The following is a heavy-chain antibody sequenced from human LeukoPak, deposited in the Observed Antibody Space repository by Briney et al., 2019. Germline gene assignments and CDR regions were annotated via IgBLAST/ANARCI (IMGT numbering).Heavy chain of an antibody. V-gene: IGHV3-15*01. J-gene: IGHJ4*02. CDR3: TTDPNDYGLRGGYFDF. CDR2: IKSKPEGGRT. CDR1: GFTFCITW. D-gene: IGHD4-17*01. Sequence: GGSPRLSCAASGFTFCITWMSCVRQAPGKGLEWVCRIKSKPEGGRTGYAAPLKGRFTISRDNAKNTLYLQMNSLKTEDTAVYYCTTDPNDYGLRGGYFDFWGQGTLVTVSS.